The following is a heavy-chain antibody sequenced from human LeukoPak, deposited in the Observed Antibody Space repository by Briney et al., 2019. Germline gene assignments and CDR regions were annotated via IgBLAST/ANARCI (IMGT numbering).Heavy chain of an antibody. D-gene: IGHD1-26*01. V-gene: IGHV3-23*01. CDR1: GFTLSNSG. J-gene: IGHJ3*02. Sequence: QPGGSLRLSCTASGFTLSNSGMNWVRQAPGKGLELVSGIPGSGGNTYYADSVRGRFTISRDNSKNTLYLQMNSLRAEDTAVYYCAKSYSGNYNDAFGIWGQGTMVTVSS. CDR2: IPGSGGNT. CDR3: AKSYSGNYNDAFGI.